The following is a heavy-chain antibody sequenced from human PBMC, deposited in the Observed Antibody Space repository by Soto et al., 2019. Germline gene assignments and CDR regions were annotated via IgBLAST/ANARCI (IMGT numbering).Heavy chain of an antibody. J-gene: IGHJ4*02. V-gene: IGHV1-3*01. CDR1: GYTFTSYD. CDR3: ARDLWFGQSY. D-gene: IGHD3-10*01. Sequence: GASVKVSCKAFGYTFTSYDINRVRQATGQGLEWMGWMNAGNGNTKYSQKFQGRVTITRDTSASTAYMELSSLRSEDTAVYYCARDLWFGQSYWGQGTLVTVSS. CDR2: MNAGNGNT.